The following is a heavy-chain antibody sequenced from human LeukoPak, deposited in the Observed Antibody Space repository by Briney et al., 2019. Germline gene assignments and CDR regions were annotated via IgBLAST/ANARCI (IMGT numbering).Heavy chain of an antibody. V-gene: IGHV3-23*01. CDR2: ISGCCATT. Sequence: GGSLTLSCAASGFTFRSYAMNWVRQAPGKGLEWVSAISGCCATTYSTSSVKGWFTISRDNSKNSLYLQMNSLRAEDTAVYYCAKSSNKYFYDGIAVWGRGTTVTVSS. CDR3: AKSSNKYFYDGIAV. J-gene: IGHJ6*02. D-gene: IGHD1/OR15-1a*01. CDR1: GFTFRSYA.